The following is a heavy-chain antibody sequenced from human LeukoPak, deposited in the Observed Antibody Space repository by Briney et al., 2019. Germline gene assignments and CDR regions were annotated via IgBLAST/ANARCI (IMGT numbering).Heavy chain of an antibody. D-gene: IGHD6-13*01. V-gene: IGHV4-34*01. CDR1: GGSFSGYY. CDR3: ARGRLGAAAGTHCDY. CDR2: INHSGST. Sequence: PSETLSLTCAVYGGSFSGYYWSWIRQPPGKGLEWIGEINHSGSTNYNPSLKSRVTISVDTSKNQFSLKLSSVTAADTAVYYCARGRLGAAAGTHCDYWGQGTLVTVPS. J-gene: IGHJ4*02.